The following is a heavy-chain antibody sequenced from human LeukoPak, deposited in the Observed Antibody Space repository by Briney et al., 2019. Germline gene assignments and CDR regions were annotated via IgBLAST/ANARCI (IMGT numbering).Heavy chain of an antibody. D-gene: IGHD3-10*01. CDR1: GGSFSGYY. J-gene: IGHJ3*02. CDR2: INHCGNN. V-gene: IGHV4-34*01. Sequence: SETLSLTCAVYGGSFSGYYWSWTRQPPGKGLEWIGEINHCGNNNYNPSLKRRVTISVDTSKNQFSLKLSSVNAADTAVYYCASLLWFGELLNNDAFDIWGQGTMVTVSS. CDR3: ASLLWFGELLNNDAFDI.